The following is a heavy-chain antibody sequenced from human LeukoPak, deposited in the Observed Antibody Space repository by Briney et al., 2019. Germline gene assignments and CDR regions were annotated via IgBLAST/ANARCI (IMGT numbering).Heavy chain of an antibody. J-gene: IGHJ3*02. CDR1: GFTFSSYA. CDR2: ISGSGGST. Sequence: GGSLSLSCVGSGFTFSSYAMSWVGQAPGKGLEWVSAISGSGGSTYYADSMKGRFTISRDNSKNTLYLQMNSLRAEDTAVYYCAKNYGDYEVGAFDIWGQGTMVTVSS. D-gene: IGHD4-17*01. V-gene: IGHV3-23*01. CDR3: AKNYGDYEVGAFDI.